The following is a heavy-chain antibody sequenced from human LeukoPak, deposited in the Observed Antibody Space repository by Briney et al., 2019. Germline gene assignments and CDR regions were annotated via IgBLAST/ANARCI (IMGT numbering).Heavy chain of an antibody. D-gene: IGHD3-9*01. CDR3: ARVSYYDILTGYSHWFDP. J-gene: IGHJ5*02. V-gene: IGHV4-4*02. CDR1: GGSISSSNW. Sequence: SGTLSLTCAVSGGSISSSNWWSWVRPPPGKGLEWIGEIYHSGSTNYNPSLKSRVTISVDKSKNQFSLKLSSVTAADTAVYYCARVSYYDILTGYSHWFDPWGQGTLVTVSS. CDR2: IYHSGST.